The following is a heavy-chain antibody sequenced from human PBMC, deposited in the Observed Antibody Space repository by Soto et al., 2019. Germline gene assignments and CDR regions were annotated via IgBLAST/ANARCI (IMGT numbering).Heavy chain of an antibody. Sequence: SGTLWLTRTVSDGSISSYYWSWIRQPPGKRLEWIGYIYYSGSTNYNPSLKSRVTISVDTSKNQFSLKLSSVTAAETAVYYCARDQYDSSGYYYAFDIWVPGTMVA. V-gene: IGHV4-59*01. CDR3: ARDQYDSSGYYYAFDI. CDR2: IYYSGST. CDR1: DGSISSYY. D-gene: IGHD3-22*01. J-gene: IGHJ3*02.